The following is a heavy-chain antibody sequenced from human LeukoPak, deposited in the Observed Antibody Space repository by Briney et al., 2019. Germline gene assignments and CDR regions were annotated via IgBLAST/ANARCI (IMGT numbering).Heavy chain of an antibody. V-gene: IGHV1-58*01. CDR2: IVVGSGNT. D-gene: IGHD6-6*01. CDR1: GFTFTSSA. Sequence: SVKVSCKASGFTFTSSAVQWVRQARGQRLEWIGWIVVGSGNTNYAQKFQERVTITRDMSTSTAYMELSSLRSEDTAVYYCAASSLYSSSTSDYWGQGTLVTVSS. J-gene: IGHJ4*02. CDR3: AASSLYSSSTSDY.